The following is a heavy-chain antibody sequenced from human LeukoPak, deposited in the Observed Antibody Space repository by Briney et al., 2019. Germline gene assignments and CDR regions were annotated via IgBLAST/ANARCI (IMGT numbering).Heavy chain of an antibody. D-gene: IGHD5-18*01. CDR2: INAGNGNT. Sequence: ASVKVSCKASGYTFTSYAMHWVRQAPGQRLEWMGWINAGNGNTKYSQKFQGRVTITRDTSASTAYMELSSLRSEDTAVYYCARGSSQLWPLGYWGQGTLVTVSS. CDR1: GYTFTSYA. CDR3: ARGSSQLWPLGY. J-gene: IGHJ4*02. V-gene: IGHV1-3*01.